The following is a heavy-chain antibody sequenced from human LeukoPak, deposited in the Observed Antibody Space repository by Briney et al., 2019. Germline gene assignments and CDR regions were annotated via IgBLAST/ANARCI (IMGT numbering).Heavy chain of an antibody. J-gene: IGHJ4*02. D-gene: IGHD6-19*01. Sequence: SETLSLTCTVSGDSISSYYWGWIRQPPGKGLEWIGSIFYTGSTYYNPSLKSRVTISVDTSKNQFSLKLSSVTAADTALYYCATYGYTSGWYFDYWGQGTLVTVSS. CDR1: GDSISSYY. CDR3: ATYGYTSGWYFDY. V-gene: IGHV4-59*05. CDR2: IFYTGST.